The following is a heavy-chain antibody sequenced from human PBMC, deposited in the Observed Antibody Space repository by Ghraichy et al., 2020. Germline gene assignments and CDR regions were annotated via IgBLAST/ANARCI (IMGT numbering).Heavy chain of an antibody. D-gene: IGHD3-10*01. V-gene: IGHV1-2*02. CDR2: INPNSGGT. J-gene: IGHJ5*02. Sequence: ASVKVSCKASGYTFTGYYMHWVRQAPGQGLEWMGWINPNSGGTNYAQKFQGRVTMTRDTSISTAYMELSRLRSDDTAVYYCAREADVLLWFGELLDTKRNWFDPWGQGTLVTVSS. CDR3: AREADVLLWFGELLDTKRNWFDP. CDR1: GYTFTGYY.